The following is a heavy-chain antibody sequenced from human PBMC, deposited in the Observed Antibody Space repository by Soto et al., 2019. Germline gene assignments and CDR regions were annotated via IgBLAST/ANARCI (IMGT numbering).Heavy chain of an antibody. J-gene: IGHJ4*02. CDR3: AKAYFVWSSEQPYYFDY. CDR1: GFTFSNYA. CDR2: ISGSGGRS. Sequence: EVQLLDSGGGLVQPGGSLRLSCAASGFTFSNYAMTWVRQGLGKGLEWVPGISGSGGRSYYADSVKGRFTCSRDNSKSTLYLQMTGLRAEDTAVYYCAKAYFVWSSEQPYYFDYWGQGTLVTVSS. V-gene: IGHV3-23*01. D-gene: IGHD3-16*01.